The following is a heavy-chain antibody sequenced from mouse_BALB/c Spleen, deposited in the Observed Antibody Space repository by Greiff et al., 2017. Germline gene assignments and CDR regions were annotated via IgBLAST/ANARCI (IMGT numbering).Heavy chain of an antibody. V-gene: IGHV3-2*02. D-gene: IGHD1-1*01. CDR2: ISYSGST. Sequence: EVQLQQSGPGLVKPSQSLSLTCTVTGYSITSDYAWNWIRQFPGNKLEWMGYISYSGSTSYNPSLKSRISITRDTSKNQFFLQLNSVTTEDTATYYCASPYGSSYGWYFDVWGAGTTVTVSS. CDR1: GYSITSDYA. J-gene: IGHJ1*01. CDR3: ASPYGSSYGWYFDV.